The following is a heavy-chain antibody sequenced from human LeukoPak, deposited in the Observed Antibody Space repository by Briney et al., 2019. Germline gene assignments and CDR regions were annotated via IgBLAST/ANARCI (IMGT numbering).Heavy chain of an antibody. V-gene: IGHV3-23*01. CDR2: IDGSIGST. CDR3: AKAPPYSSGWFQYYFDY. CDR1: GFXLSSYA. D-gene: IGHD6-19*01. J-gene: IGHJ4*02. Sequence: PGGSLRLSCAASGFXLSSYAISWVRQAPGKGLECVSSIDGSIGSTYYADSVKGRFTISRDNSKNTLYLQMNSLRAEDTALYYCAKAPPYSSGWFQYYFDYWGQGTLVTVSS.